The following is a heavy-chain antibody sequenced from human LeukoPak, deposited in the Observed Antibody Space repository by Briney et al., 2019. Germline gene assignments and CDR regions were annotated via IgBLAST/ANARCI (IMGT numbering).Heavy chain of an antibody. V-gene: IGHV4-4*02. CDR3: AREGGFYRPLDY. CDR1: GGSVTSTNW. CDR2: VHLDGRT. D-gene: IGHD3-3*01. J-gene: IGHJ4*02. Sequence: PSETLSLTCGVSGGSVTSTNWWTWVRQPPGKVLEWIGEVHLDGRTNYNPSLKSRLTMSVDLSENHVSLKLTSVTAADTAVYYCAREGGFYRPLDYSGQGTLVTVS.